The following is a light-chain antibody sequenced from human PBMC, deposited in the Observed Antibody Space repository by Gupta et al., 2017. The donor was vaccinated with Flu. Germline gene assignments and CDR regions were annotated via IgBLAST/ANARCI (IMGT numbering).Light chain of an antibody. CDR2: AAS. V-gene: IGKV3-15*01. CDR3: HQYSIWPLT. Sequence: PATLSVSPGEGATLSCRASQSVSAHFAWYQQKPGQAPLLLIYAASTRAPGIPARFSGSGSGTEFALTISSLQSQDFAVYYCHQYSIWPLTFGGGTKVEIK. J-gene: IGKJ4*01. CDR1: QSVSAH.